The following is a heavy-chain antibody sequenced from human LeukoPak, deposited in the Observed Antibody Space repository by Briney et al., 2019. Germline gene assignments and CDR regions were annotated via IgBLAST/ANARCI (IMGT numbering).Heavy chain of an antibody. V-gene: IGHV4-39*07. J-gene: IGHJ4*02. CDR2: IYYSGNT. CDR3: ARGSIAAAGIGYFDY. D-gene: IGHD6-13*01. Sequence: SETLSLTCTVSGGSISSSSYYWGRLRQPPGKGLEWIGTIYYSGNTYYNPSLKSRVNISVDTSKNQFSLKLSSVTAADTAVYYCARGSIAAAGIGYFDYWGQGNLVTVSS. CDR1: GGSISSSSYY.